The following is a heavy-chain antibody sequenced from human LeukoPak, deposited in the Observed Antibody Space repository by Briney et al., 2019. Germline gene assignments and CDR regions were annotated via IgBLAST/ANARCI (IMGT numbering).Heavy chain of an antibody. J-gene: IGHJ4*02. V-gene: IGHV3-21*01. Sequence: SVRGRFTVSRDNAKHALYLQMNSLRAEDTAVYYCARDMVDYDYVWGSYRGFDYWGQGTLVTVSS. CDR3: ARDMVDYDYVWGSYRGFDY. D-gene: IGHD3-16*02.